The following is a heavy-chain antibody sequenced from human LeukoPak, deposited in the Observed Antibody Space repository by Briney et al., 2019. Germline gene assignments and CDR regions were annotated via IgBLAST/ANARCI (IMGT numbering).Heavy chain of an antibody. Sequence: QAGGSLRLSCAAAGFSFNSYAMSWVRHSPGNGLEGGSSISVSGGNTDYADSVKVRLTISRDNSKNTLYLQMNSLRAEATAVYYCAKDRKWLIDAFDIWGQGTMVTVSS. D-gene: IGHD3-22*01. CDR1: GFSFNSYA. V-gene: IGHV3-23*01. CDR3: AKDRKWLIDAFDI. CDR2: ISVSGGNT. J-gene: IGHJ3*02.